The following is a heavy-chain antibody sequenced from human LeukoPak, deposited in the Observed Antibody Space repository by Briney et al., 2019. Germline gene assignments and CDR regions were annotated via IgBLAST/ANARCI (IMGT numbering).Heavy chain of an antibody. V-gene: IGHV1-18*01. J-gene: IGHJ5*02. Sequence: GASGKVSCRASGYTFTSYGISWVRQAPGQGREWRGWISAYKVDTNYAQKLQGRLIMTTDTSTSTAYIELRRLRSDDTALHYCPRDSLGYCSSTSGYSNWLDPWGQGTLLTVSS. CDR2: ISAYKVDT. D-gene: IGHD2-2*01. CDR1: GYTFTSYG. CDR3: PRDSLGYCSSTSGYSNWLDP.